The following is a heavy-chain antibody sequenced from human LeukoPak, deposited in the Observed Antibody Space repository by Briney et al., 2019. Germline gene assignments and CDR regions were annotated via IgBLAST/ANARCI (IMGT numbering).Heavy chain of an antibody. J-gene: IGHJ4*02. CDR2: VNTDGSST. CDR3: ARAGSSGYYPLDY. D-gene: IGHD3-22*01. CDR1: GFTFSSYW. V-gene: IGHV3-74*01. Sequence: GGSLRLSCAASGFTFSSYWMHWVRQAPGKGLVWVSRVNTDGSSTNYADSVKGRFTISRDNAKNTLYLQMNSLRAEDTAVYYCARAGSSGYYPLDYWGQGTLVTVSS.